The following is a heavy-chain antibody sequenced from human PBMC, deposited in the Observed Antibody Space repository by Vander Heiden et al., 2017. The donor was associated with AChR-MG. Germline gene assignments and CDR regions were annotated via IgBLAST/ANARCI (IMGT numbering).Heavy chain of an antibody. CDR2: INHSGST. D-gene: IGHD2-2*01. CDR1: GGSFSGYY. J-gene: IGHJ4*02. CDR3: ARGYCSSTSCYAYRIAYDY. Sequence: QVQLQQWGAGLLKPSETLSLTCAVYGGSFSGYYWSWIRQPPGKGLEWIGEINHSGSTNYNPSLKSRVTISVDTSKNQFSLKLSSVTAADTAVYYCARGYCSSTSCYAYRIAYDYWGQGTLVTVSS. V-gene: IGHV4-34*01.